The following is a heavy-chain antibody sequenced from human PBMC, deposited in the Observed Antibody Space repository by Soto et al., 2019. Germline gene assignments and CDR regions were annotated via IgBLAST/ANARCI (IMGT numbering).Heavy chain of an antibody. J-gene: IGHJ4*02. CDR1: GGSVSSGSYY. CDR3: VRDYAAGDKGDYFDY. Sequence: PSETLSLTCTVSGGSVSSGSYYWSWIRQPPGKGLEWIGYIYYSGSTNYNPSLKSRVTISVDTSKNQFSLKLSSVTAADTAVYYCVRDYAAGDKGDYFDYWGQGILVTVSS. V-gene: IGHV4-61*01. CDR2: IYYSGST. D-gene: IGHD7-27*01.